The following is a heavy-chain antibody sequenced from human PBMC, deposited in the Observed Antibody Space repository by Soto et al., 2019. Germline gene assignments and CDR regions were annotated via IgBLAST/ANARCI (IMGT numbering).Heavy chain of an antibody. CDR2: IFHDGTA. J-gene: IGHJ4*02. V-gene: IGHV4-4*02. Sequence: SETLSLTCAVSGVSISSGNWWTWVRQSPQRGLEYIGEIFHDGTANYYPSFERRVAISVDTSKNQFSLKLTSVTAADTAIYFCARLVYDTRLNYMYFDSWGQGTLVTVSS. CDR1: GVSISSGNW. CDR3: ARLVYDTRLNYMYFDS. D-gene: IGHD3-10*01.